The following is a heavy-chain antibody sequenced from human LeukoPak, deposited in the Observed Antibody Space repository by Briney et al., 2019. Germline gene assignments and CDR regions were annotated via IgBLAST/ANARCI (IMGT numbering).Heavy chain of an antibody. CDR1: SGSISTSNYY. D-gene: IGHD2-15*01. Sequence: PSETLSLTCTVSSGSISTSNYYWGWVRQPPGKALEWIGNIFYSGSTYYSPSLKSRVTISLDTSRNQFSLKLSSVTAADTAVYYCARGIVVVIAATPNFFDYWGQGSLVTVSS. V-gene: IGHV4-39*07. J-gene: IGHJ4*02. CDR3: ARGIVVVIAATPNFFDY. CDR2: IFYSGST.